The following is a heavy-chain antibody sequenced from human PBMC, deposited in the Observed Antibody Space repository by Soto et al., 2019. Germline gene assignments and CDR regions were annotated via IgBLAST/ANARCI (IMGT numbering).Heavy chain of an antibody. CDR3: SRGSPGSYYGSYYFDY. J-gene: IGHJ4*02. D-gene: IGHD3-10*01. CDR1: GDSVSSNSAA. V-gene: IGHV6-1*01. CDR2: TYYRSKWYN. Sequence: SQTLSLTCAISGDSVSSNSAAWNWIRQSPSRGLEWLGRTYYRSKWYNDYAVSVKSRITINPDTSKNQFSLQLNSVTPEDTVVYYCSRGSPGSYYGSYYFDYWGQGTLVTVSS.